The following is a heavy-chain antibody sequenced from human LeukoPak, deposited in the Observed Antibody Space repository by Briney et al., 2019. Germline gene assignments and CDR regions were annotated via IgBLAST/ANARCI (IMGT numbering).Heavy chain of an antibody. J-gene: IGHJ6*02. V-gene: IGHV3-23*01. CDR1: GFIFSNYA. D-gene: IGHD3-16*01. Sequence: GGSLRLSCAASGFIFSNYAMSWVRQAPGKGLEWVSAIDSTGAYTWYADSVKGRFTISKDSSKTVLYLQMNSLRAEDAAVYFCARGGGLDVWGQGATVTVSS. CDR3: ARGGGLDV. CDR2: IDSTGAYT.